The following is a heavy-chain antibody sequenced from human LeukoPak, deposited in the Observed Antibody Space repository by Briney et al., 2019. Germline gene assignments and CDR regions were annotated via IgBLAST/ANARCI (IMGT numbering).Heavy chain of an antibody. Sequence: GGSLRLSCAASGFTFSSYAMSWVRQAPGKGLEWVSAISGSGGSTYYADSVKGRFTISRDNSKNTLYLQMNSLRAEDTAVYYCAKTPFLVQLERLDYWGQGTLVTVSS. J-gene: IGHJ4*02. CDR1: GFTFSSYA. D-gene: IGHD1-1*01. V-gene: IGHV3-23*01. CDR3: AKTPFLVQLERLDY. CDR2: ISGSGGST.